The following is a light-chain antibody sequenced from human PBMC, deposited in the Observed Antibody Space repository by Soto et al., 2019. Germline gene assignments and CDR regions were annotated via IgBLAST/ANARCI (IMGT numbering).Light chain of an antibody. V-gene: IGKV3-20*01. J-gene: IGKJ1*01. CDR3: QQYGSSPRT. Sequence: IVLTQSPGTLSLSPWERATLSCRASQSVSSSYLAWYQQKPGQAPRLLIYGASSRATGIPDRFSGSGSGTDFTLTISSLEPEDFAVYYCQQYGSSPRTFGQGTTVDIK. CDR2: GAS. CDR1: QSVSSSY.